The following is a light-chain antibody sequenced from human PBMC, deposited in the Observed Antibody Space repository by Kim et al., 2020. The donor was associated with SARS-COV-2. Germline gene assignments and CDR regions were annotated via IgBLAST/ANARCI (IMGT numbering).Light chain of an antibody. CDR1: QSISNY. CDR2: AAS. CDR3: QQSYSTPWT. Sequence: SPTVGDRVTITCRASQSISNYLNWYQQKPGKAPKLLIYAASSLQSGVPSRFSGSGSGTDFTLTISSLQPEDFATYYCQQSYSTPWTFGQGTKVDIK. V-gene: IGKV1-39*01. J-gene: IGKJ1*01.